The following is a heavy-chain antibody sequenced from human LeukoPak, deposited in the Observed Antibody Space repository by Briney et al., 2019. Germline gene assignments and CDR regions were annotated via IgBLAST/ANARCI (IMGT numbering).Heavy chain of an antibody. D-gene: IGHD2-15*01. CDR2: ISNSGST. V-gene: IGHV4-59*11. CDR3: GRDALVGYLSFYYMDV. CDR1: GGPIISHY. Sequence: SETLSLTCTVSGGPIISHYWTWIRQSPVKGLEWIGDISNSGSTGYNPSLKSRVAISIDTSKNQFSLKLSSVTAADTAVYYCGRDALVGYLSFYYMDVWGKGTTVTVSS. J-gene: IGHJ6*03.